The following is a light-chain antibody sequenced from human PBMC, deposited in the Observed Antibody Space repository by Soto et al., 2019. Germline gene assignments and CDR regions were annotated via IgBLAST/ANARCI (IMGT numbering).Light chain of an antibody. Sequence: EIVLRQSPATLSVSPGERATLSCRASQSISTNLAWYQQKPGQAPRLLIYGASSRATGIPDKFSGSGSGTDFTLTIDGLEPEDFAVYYCQQYGSSPQTFGGGTKVDI. CDR3: QQYGSSPQT. CDR2: GAS. V-gene: IGKV3-20*01. J-gene: IGKJ4*01. CDR1: QSISTN.